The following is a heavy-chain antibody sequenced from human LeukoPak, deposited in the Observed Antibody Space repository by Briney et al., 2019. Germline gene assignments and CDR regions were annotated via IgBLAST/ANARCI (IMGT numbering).Heavy chain of an antibody. Sequence: PGRSLRLSCAASGFTFDDYAMHWVRQAPGKGLEWVSGISWNSGSIGYADSVKGRFTISRDNAKNSLYLQMNSLRAEDTALYYCAKDIHHGSGWYYFDYWGQGTLVTVSS. V-gene: IGHV3-9*01. D-gene: IGHD6-19*01. CDR1: GFTFDDYA. CDR2: ISWNSGSI. J-gene: IGHJ4*02. CDR3: AKDIHHGSGWYYFDY.